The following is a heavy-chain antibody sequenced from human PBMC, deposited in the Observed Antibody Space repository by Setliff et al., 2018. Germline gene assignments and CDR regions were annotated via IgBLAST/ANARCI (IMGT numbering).Heavy chain of an antibody. CDR2: IKQDGSVK. CDR3: ASPSQDLCSDGTCYSQITSFDI. D-gene: IGHD2-15*01. Sequence: GGSLRLSCAASGFTFSSYWMNWVRQAPGNGLEWVANIKQDGSVKNYVDSVKGRFSISRDNTKNSLYLQRNSLRAEDTAVYYCASPSQDLCSDGTCYSQITSFDIWGQGTMVTVSS. CDR1: GFTFSSYW. J-gene: IGHJ3*02. V-gene: IGHV3-7*01.